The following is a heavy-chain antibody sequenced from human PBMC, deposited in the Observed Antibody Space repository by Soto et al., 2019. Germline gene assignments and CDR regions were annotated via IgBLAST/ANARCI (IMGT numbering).Heavy chain of an antibody. J-gene: IGHJ6*03. D-gene: IGHD2-2*01. CDR1: GYTFTSYG. Sequence: ASVKVSCKASGYTFTSYGISLVRQAPGQGLEWMGWISAYNGNTNYAQKLQGRVTMTTDTSTSTAYMELRSLRSDDTAVYYCARDIVVVPAAYYYMDVWGKGTTVTVSS. CDR3: ARDIVVVPAAYYYMDV. CDR2: ISAYNGNT. V-gene: IGHV1-18*01.